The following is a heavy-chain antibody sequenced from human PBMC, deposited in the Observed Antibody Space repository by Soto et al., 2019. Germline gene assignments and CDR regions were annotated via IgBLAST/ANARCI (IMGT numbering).Heavy chain of an antibody. Sequence: QVQLQESGPGLVKPSETLSLTCTVSGGSISSYYWSWIRQPPGKGLEWIGYIYYSGRTNYNPSLTSRVTISVDTSKTQFSLKLSSVPAADTAVYYCARGYCSSTSCYIWDNWFDPWGQGTLVTVSS. CDR1: GGSISSYY. D-gene: IGHD2-2*02. V-gene: IGHV4-59*01. CDR2: IYYSGRT. J-gene: IGHJ5*02. CDR3: ARGYCSSTSCYIWDNWFDP.